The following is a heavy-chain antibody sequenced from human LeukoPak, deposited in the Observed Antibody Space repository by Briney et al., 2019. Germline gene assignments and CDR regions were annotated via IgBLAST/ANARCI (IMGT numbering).Heavy chain of an antibody. CDR3: ARDNVVFDP. Sequence: SETLSLTCAVYGGSFSGYYWSWIRQPPGKGLEWIGEINHSGSTNYNPSLESRVTISVDTSKNQFSLKLSSVTAADTAVYYCARDNVVFDPWGQGTLVTVSS. D-gene: IGHD1-14*01. CDR2: INHSGST. J-gene: IGHJ5*02. CDR1: GGSFSGYY. V-gene: IGHV4-34*01.